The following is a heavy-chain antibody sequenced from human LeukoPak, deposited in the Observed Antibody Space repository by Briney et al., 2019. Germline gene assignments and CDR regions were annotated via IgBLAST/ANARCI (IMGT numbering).Heavy chain of an antibody. D-gene: IGHD1-26*01. CDR1: GFTFSSYE. CDR2: ISSSGSTI. CDR3: AKVAEVGATGYYYYMDV. Sequence: GGSLRLSCAASGFTFSSYEMNWVRQAPGKGLEWVSYISSSGSTIYYADSVKGRFTISRDNAKNSLYLQMNSLRAEDAAVYYCAKVAEVGATGYYYYMDVWGKGTTVTISS. V-gene: IGHV3-48*03. J-gene: IGHJ6*03.